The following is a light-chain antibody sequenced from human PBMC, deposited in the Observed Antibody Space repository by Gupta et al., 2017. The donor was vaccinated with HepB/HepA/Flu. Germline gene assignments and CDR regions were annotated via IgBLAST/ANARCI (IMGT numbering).Light chain of an antibody. Sequence: DIQMTQSPSPLSSSVGDRVTITCRASQSISSYLNWYQQKPGKAPKLLIYAASSLQSGVPSRFSGSGSGTDFTLTISSLQPEDFATYYCQQSYSTGLTFGPGTKVDIK. J-gene: IGKJ3*01. CDR3: QQSYSTGLT. CDR1: QSISSY. V-gene: IGKV1-39*01. CDR2: AAS.